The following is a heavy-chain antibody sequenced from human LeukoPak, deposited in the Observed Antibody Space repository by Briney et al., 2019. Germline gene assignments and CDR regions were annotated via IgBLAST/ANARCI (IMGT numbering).Heavy chain of an antibody. V-gene: IGHV4-39*07. J-gene: IGHJ5*02. Sequence: SSETLSLTCTVSGGSISSSSYYWGWIRQPPGKGLEWIGSIYYSGSTYHNPSLKSRVTISVDTSKNQFSLKLSSVTAADTAVYYCARSPRVGPGAWFDPWGQGTLVTVSS. D-gene: IGHD7-27*01. CDR3: ARSPRVGPGAWFDP. CDR1: GGSISSSSYY. CDR2: IYYSGST.